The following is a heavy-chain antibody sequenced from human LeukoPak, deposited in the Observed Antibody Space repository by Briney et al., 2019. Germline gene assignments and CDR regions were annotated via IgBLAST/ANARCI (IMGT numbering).Heavy chain of an antibody. CDR3: GRSAADYYYYMDV. D-gene: IGHD2-2*01. CDR2: IYYSGST. CDR1: GGSISIYF. Sequence: SETLSLTCTVSGGSISIYFWSWIRQPPGKGLEWIGYIYYSGSTYYNPSLKSRVTISVDTSKNQFSLKLSSVTAADTAVYYCGRSAADYYYYMDVWGKGTTVTVSS. V-gene: IGHV4-59*06. J-gene: IGHJ6*03.